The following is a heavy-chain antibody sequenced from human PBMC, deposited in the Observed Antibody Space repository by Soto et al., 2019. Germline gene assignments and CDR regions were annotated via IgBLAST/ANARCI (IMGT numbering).Heavy chain of an antibody. CDR2: INHSGST. J-gene: IGHJ4*02. CDR1: GGSFSGYY. Sequence: LSLTCAVYGGSFSGYYWSWIRQPPGKGLEWIGEINHSGSTSYNPSLKSRVTISVDTSKNQFSLKLSSVTAADTAVYYCARGRAAAGRSDYWGQGTLVTVSS. CDR3: ARGRAAAGRSDY. D-gene: IGHD6-13*01. V-gene: IGHV4-34*01.